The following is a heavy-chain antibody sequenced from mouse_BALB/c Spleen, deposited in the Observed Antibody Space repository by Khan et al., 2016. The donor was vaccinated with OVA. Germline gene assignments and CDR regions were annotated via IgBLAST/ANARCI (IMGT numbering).Heavy chain of an antibody. J-gene: IGHJ3*01. Sequence: EVQLQESGPGLVKPSQSLSLTCTVTGYSITSDYAWNWIRQFPGNKLEWMGYISYSGRTTYTPSLKSRISITRQPSKNQFFLQLNSVTTEDTATYYCARGRAYWGQGTLVTVSA. CDR1: GYSITSDYA. CDR2: ISYSGRT. V-gene: IGHV3-2*02. CDR3: ARGRAY. D-gene: IGHD3-3*01.